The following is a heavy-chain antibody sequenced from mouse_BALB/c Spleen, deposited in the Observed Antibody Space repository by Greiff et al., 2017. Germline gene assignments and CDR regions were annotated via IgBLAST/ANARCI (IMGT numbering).Heavy chain of an antibody. Sequence: VQLKQTGPELVKPGASVKISCKASGYSFTDYIMLWVKQSHGKSLEWIGNINPYYGSTSYNLKFKGKATLTVDKSSSTAYMQLNSLTSEDSAVYYCARGSTVVAKDYAMDYWGQGTSVTVSS. J-gene: IGHJ4*01. CDR3: ARGSTVVAKDYAMDY. D-gene: IGHD1-1*01. CDR1: GYSFTDYI. V-gene: IGHV1-39*01. CDR2: INPYYGST.